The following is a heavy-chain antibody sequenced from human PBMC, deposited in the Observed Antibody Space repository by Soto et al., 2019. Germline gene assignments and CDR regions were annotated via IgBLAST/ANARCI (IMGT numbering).Heavy chain of an antibody. CDR3: ARDRSYGGYTVGYSDY. J-gene: IGHJ4*02. V-gene: IGHV1-46*01. CDR2: INPSVGST. D-gene: IGHD3-10*01. CDR1: GYTFTRYY. Sequence: ASVKVSCKASGYTFTRYYMHWVRQAPGQGLEWMGIINPSVGSTSYAQKFQGRVTMTRDTSTSTVYMELSSLRSEDTAVYYCARDRSYGGYTVGYSDYWGKGNMVTVSS.